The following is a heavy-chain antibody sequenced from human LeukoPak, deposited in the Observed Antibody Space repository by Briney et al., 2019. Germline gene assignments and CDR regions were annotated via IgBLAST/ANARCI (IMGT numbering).Heavy chain of an antibody. J-gene: IGHJ6*03. D-gene: IGHD3-9*01. V-gene: IGHV7-4-1*02. CDR1: GYTFTSYA. CDR2: INTNTGNP. Sequence: GASVKVSCKASGYTFTSYAMNWVRQAPGQGLEWMGWINTNTGNPTYAQGFTGRFVFSLDTSVSTAYLQISSLKAEDTAVYYCARDGDWLGPYHYMDVWGKGTTVTVSS. CDR3: ARDGDWLGPYHYMDV.